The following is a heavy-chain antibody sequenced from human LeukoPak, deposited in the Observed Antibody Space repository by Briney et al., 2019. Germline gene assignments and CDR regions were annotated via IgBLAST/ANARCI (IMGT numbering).Heavy chain of an antibody. CDR1: GFTFSSYE. V-gene: IGHV3-48*03. Sequence: GGSLRLSCAASGFTFSSYEMHWVRQAPGKGLEWVSYISSSDSTIYYADSVKGRFTISRDNSKNTLYVQMNSLRAEDTAIYYCAKPTTDSGYALGVFDYWGQGTLVTVSS. J-gene: IGHJ4*02. CDR2: ISSSDSTI. D-gene: IGHD5-12*01. CDR3: AKPTTDSGYALGVFDY.